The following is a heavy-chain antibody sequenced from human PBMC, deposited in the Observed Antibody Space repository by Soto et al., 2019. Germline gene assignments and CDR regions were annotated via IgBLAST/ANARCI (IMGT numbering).Heavy chain of an antibody. D-gene: IGHD6-13*01. CDR1: GGSISSGGYY. Sequence: SETLSLTCTVSGGSISSGGYYWSWIRQHPGKGPEWIGYIYYSGSTYYNPSLKSRVTISVDTSKNQFSLKLSSVTAADTAVYYCARESIAAAGLYYYYGMDVWGQGTTVTVSS. CDR2: IYYSGST. V-gene: IGHV4-31*03. CDR3: ARESIAAAGLYYYYGMDV. J-gene: IGHJ6*02.